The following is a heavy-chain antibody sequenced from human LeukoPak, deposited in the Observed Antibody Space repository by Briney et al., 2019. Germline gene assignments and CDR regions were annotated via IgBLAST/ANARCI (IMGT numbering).Heavy chain of an antibody. V-gene: IGHV3-21*06. Sequence: GGSLRLSCAASGFTFSHYTMNWLRQAPGKGLEGGASISGGSTYIFYSPSVGGRVYPGSRGGRRFTVSRDDAKNTLFLQMNSLSAEDTAVYYCARVLTGSWDWFDPWGQGTLVTVSS. CDR1: GFTFSHYT. CDR3: ARVLTGSWDWFDP. CDR2: ISGGSTYI. D-gene: IGHD2-8*02. J-gene: IGHJ5*02.